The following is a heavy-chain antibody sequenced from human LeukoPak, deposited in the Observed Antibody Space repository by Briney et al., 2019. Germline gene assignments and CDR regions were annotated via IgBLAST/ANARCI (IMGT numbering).Heavy chain of an antibody. CDR2: ISSSSSYI. D-gene: IGHD3-3*01. V-gene: IGHV3-21*04. CDR3: AREATVYYDFWSGYYTSFYFDY. J-gene: IGHJ4*02. Sequence: GGSLRLSCAASGFTFSSYSMNWVRQAPGKGLEWVSSISSSSSYIYYADSVKGRFTISRDNAKNSLYLQMNSLRAEDTAVYYCAREATVYYDFWSGYYTSFYFDYWGQGTLVTVSS. CDR1: GFTFSSYS.